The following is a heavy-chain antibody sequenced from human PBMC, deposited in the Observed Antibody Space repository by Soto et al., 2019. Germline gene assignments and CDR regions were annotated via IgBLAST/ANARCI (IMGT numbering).Heavy chain of an antibody. Sequence: GGSLRLSCAASGFTFSSYGMTWVRQAPGKGLEWVSFSSATGAGTYYADSVKGRFTISRDNSKNTLYLQMTSLRADDTAVYYCAREGGSETLQPSYNWFDTWGQGTLVTVSS. V-gene: IGHV3-23*01. J-gene: IGHJ5*02. CDR1: GFTFSSYG. CDR3: AREGGSETLQPSYNWFDT. CDR2: SSATGAGT. D-gene: IGHD6-25*01.